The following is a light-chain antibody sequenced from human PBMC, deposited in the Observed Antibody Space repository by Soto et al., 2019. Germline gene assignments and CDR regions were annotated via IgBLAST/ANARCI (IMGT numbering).Light chain of an antibody. J-gene: IGLJ1*01. CDR1: SSDVGGYDY. V-gene: IGLV2-14*01. CDR2: EVT. CDR3: SSHTSGSTRV. Sequence: QSVLTQPASVSGSPGQSIAISCPGTSSDVGGYDYVSWYQQQPDKAPKLMIYEVTQRPSGVSNRFSGSKSGNTASLTISVLQAEDEADFYCSSHTSGSTRVFGTGTKVTVL.